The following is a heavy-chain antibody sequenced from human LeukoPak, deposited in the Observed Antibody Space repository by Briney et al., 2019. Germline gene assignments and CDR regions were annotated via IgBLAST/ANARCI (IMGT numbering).Heavy chain of an antibody. V-gene: IGHV3-53*01. J-gene: IGHJ4*02. CDR2: IYSGGST. Sequence: PGGSLRLSCAASGFTVSSNYMSWVRQAPGKGLEWVSVIYSGGSTYYADSVKGRFTISRDNSKNTLYLQMNSLRAEDTAVYYCARMGFSSSSTSSLFDYWGQGTLVTVSS. CDR1: GFTVSSNY. D-gene: IGHD2-2*01. CDR3: ARMGFSSSSTSSLFDY.